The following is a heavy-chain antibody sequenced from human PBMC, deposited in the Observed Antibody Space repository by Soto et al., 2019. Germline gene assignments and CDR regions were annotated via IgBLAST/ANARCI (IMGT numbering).Heavy chain of an antibody. Sequence: PSETLSLTCTVSGGSISSGGYYWSWIRQHPGKGLEWIGYIYYSGSTYYNPSLKSRVTISVDTSKNQFSLKLSSVTAADTAVYYCARRYSSSWYGMDVWGQGTTVTVSS. CDR3: ARRYSSSWYGMDV. CDR2: IYYSGST. D-gene: IGHD6-13*01. V-gene: IGHV4-31*03. CDR1: GGSISSGGYY. J-gene: IGHJ6*02.